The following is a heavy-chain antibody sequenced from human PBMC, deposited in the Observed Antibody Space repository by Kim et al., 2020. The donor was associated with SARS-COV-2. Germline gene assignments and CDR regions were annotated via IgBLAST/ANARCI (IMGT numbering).Heavy chain of an antibody. CDR1: GFTFSSYS. CDR3: ARDPPHDYGDYIFDY. CDR2: ISSSSSYI. Sequence: GGSLRLSCAASGFTFSSYSMNWVRQAPGKGLEWVSSISSSSSYIYYADSVKGRFTISRDNAKNSLYLQMNSLRAEDTAVYYCARDPPHDYGDYIFDYWGQGTLVTVSS. J-gene: IGHJ4*02. V-gene: IGHV3-21*01. D-gene: IGHD4-17*01.